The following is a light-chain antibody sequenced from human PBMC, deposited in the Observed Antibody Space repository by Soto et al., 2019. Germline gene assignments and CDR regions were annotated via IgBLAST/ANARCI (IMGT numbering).Light chain of an antibody. Sequence: EVVMTQSPATLSVSPGERATLSCRASQSVSSSYLAWYQQKPGQAPRLLIYDASTRATGIPDRFSGSGSGTDFTLTISRLEPEDFAVYYCQQYGSSGTFGQGTKVDIK. V-gene: IGKV3-20*01. CDR3: QQYGSSGT. CDR1: QSVSSSY. CDR2: DAS. J-gene: IGKJ1*01.